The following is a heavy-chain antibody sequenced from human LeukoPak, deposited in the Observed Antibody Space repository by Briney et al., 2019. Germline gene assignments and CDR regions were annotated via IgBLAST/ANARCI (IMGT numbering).Heavy chain of an antibody. J-gene: IGHJ4*02. CDR1: GFTFSDYS. CDR3: ARDYKYPFDN. CDR2: IGISSGNT. Sequence: PGGSLRLSCAASGFTFSDYSMNWVRQAPGKGLEWISYIGISSGNTKYADSVKGRFTISGDKAKNSLYLQMNSLRVEDTAVYYCARDYKYPFDNWGQGTLVTVSS. V-gene: IGHV3-48*01. D-gene: IGHD5-24*01.